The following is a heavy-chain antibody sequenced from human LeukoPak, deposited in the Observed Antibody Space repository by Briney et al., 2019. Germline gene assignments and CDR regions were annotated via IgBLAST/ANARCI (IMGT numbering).Heavy chain of an antibody. CDR3: ATKQWLAPPPDS. Sequence: GGSLRLSCAASGFTFSSYAMHWVRQAPGKGLESVSRINTDGTVTTYADSVKGRFTVSRDNADNTMFLQMNSVRDEDTAVYYCATKQWLAPPPDSWGQGTPVTVSS. V-gene: IGHV3-74*01. CDR2: INTDGTVT. J-gene: IGHJ4*02. D-gene: IGHD6-19*01. CDR1: GFTFSSYA.